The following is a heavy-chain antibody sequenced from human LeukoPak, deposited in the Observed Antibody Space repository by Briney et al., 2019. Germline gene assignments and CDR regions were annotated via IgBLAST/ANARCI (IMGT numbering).Heavy chain of an antibody. CDR2: IKQDGSER. V-gene: IGHV3-7*03. CDR1: GFTFRTYW. CDR3: ARDLTYGDSSDY. D-gene: IGHD4-17*01. J-gene: IGHJ4*02. Sequence: GGSLRLSCAASGFTFRTYWMSWARQAPGKGLEWVANIKQDGSERYYVDSVKGRFTISRNNAKNSLYLQMNSLRAEDTAVYYCARDLTYGDSSDYWGQGTLVTVSS.